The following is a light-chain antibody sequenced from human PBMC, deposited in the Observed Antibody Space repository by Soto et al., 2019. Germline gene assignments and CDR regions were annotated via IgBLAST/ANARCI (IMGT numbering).Light chain of an antibody. CDR2: GNS. V-gene: IGLV1-40*01. CDR3: QSYDSSLSGWV. J-gene: IGLJ3*02. Sequence: QSVLTQPPSVSGARGQRVTISCTGSSSNIGAGYDVHWYRQLPGTAPKLLIYGNSNRPSGVPDRFSGSKSGTAASLAITGLQAEDEADYYCQSYDSSLSGWVFGGGTNLTVL. CDR1: SSNIGAGYD.